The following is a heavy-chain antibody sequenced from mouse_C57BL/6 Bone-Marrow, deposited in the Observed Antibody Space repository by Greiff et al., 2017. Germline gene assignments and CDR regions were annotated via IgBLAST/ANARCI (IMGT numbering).Heavy chain of an antibody. V-gene: IGHV1-58*01. Sequence: VQLQQSGAELVRPGSSVKMSCTTSGYTFTSYGINWVKQRPGQGLEWIGYIYIANGYTEYNEKFKGKATLTSDTSSTTAYMQLSSLTSEDSAIYFCAREETAMDYWGQGTSVTVSS. J-gene: IGHJ4*01. CDR3: AREETAMDY. CDR1: GYTFTSYG. CDR2: IYIANGYT.